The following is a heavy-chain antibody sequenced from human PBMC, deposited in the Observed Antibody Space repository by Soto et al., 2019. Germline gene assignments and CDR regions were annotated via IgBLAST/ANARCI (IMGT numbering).Heavy chain of an antibody. Sequence: GGSLRLSCAASGFTFSNYWMHWVRQAPGKGLVWISRINDQGGSPNYADSVKGRFTISRDNFKNTLYLQMNSLRAEDTAVYYCARNGDSSDYRGWFDPWGQGTLVTVSS. V-gene: IGHV3-74*01. CDR2: INDQGGSP. D-gene: IGHD3-22*01. CDR3: ARNGDSSDYRGWFDP. J-gene: IGHJ5*02. CDR1: GFTFSNYW.